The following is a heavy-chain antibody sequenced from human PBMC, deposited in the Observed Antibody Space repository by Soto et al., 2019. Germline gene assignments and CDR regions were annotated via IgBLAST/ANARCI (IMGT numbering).Heavy chain of an antibody. J-gene: IGHJ4*02. CDR3: ARSGGAVAAPYFDY. Sequence: EVQLVESGGGLVKPGGSLRLSCVVSGFIFSSYSMNWVRQAPGKGLEWVSSISPTGAYIYSADSVKGRFTISRDNAMNSLFLQMNSLRAEDTAVYYCARSGGAVAAPYFDYWGQGTLVTVSS. D-gene: IGHD6-19*01. CDR2: ISPTGAYI. CDR1: GFIFSSYS. V-gene: IGHV3-21*01.